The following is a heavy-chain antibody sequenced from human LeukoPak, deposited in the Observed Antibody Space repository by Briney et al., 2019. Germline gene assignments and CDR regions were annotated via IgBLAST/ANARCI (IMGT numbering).Heavy chain of an antibody. CDR1: GGSISSYY. Sequence: PSETLSLTCTVSGGSISSYYWSWIRQPPGKGLVWIGYIYYSGSTNYNPSLKSRVTISVDTSKNQFSLKLSSVTAADTAVYYCARASLLEWLFLGDAFDIWGQGTMVTVSS. CDR3: ARASLLEWLFLGDAFDI. D-gene: IGHD3-3*01. V-gene: IGHV4-59*01. CDR2: IYYSGST. J-gene: IGHJ3*02.